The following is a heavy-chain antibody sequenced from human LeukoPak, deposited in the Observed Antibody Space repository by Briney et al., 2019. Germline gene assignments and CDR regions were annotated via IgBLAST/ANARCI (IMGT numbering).Heavy chain of an antibody. Sequence: GALRLSCAASGFTFSSYALSWVRQAPGRGLEWVSDISGSSDSTYYADSVKGRFTISRDNSKNTLYLQMNSLRTEDTALCYCAKDRYSSSWAGYYFDYWGQGTLVSVSS. V-gene: IGHV3-23*01. CDR1: GFTFSSYA. CDR2: ISGSSDST. J-gene: IGHJ4*02. CDR3: AKDRYSSSWAGYYFDY. D-gene: IGHD6-13*01.